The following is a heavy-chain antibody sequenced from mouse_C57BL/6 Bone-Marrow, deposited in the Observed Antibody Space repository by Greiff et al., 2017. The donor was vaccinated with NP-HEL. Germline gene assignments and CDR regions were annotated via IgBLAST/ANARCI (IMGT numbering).Heavy chain of an antibody. V-gene: IGHV1-69*01. Sequence: QVQLKQSGAELVMPGASVKLSCKASGYTFTSYWMHWVKQRPGQGLEWIGEIDPSDSYTNYNQKFKGKSTLTVDKSSSTAYMQLSSLTSEDSAVYYCARNHYSNYDFDYWGQGTTLTVSS. CDR3: ARNHYSNYDFDY. D-gene: IGHD2-5*01. CDR2: IDPSDSYT. CDR1: GYTFTSYW. J-gene: IGHJ2*01.